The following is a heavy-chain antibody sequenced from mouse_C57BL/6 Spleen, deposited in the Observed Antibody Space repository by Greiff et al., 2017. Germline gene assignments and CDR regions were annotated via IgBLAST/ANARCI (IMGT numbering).Heavy chain of an antibody. Sequence: EVMLVESGGGLVQPKGSLKLSCAASGFSFNTYAMNWVRQAPGKGLEWVARIRSKSNNYATYYADSVKDRFTISRDDSESMLYLQMNNLKTEDTAMYYCVREGRYYAMDYWGQGTSVTVSS. CDR2: IRSKSNNYAT. CDR3: VREGRYYAMDY. V-gene: IGHV10-1*01. CDR1: GFSFNTYA. J-gene: IGHJ4*01.